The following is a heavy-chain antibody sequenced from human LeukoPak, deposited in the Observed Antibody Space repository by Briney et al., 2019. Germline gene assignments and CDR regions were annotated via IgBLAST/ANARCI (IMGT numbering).Heavy chain of an antibody. CDR1: GGSISSSSYY. CDR3: ARQGYDFWSGYNINWFDP. CDR2: IYYSGST. V-gene: IGHV4-39*01. Sequence: NPSETLSLTCTVSGGSISSSSYYWGWIRQPPGKGLEWIGSIYYSGSTYYNPSLKSRVTISVDTSKNQFSLKLSSVTAADTAVYYCARQGYDFWSGYNINWFDPWGQGTLVTVSS. J-gene: IGHJ5*02. D-gene: IGHD3-3*01.